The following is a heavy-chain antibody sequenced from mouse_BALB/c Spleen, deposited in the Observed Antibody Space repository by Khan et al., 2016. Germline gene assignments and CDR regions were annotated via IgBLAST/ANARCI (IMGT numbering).Heavy chain of an antibody. Sequence: EVQLQESGPSLVKLSQTLSLTCSVTGDSITSGYWNWIRKFPGNKLEYMGYISHSGSTYYNPSLKSRISITRDTSKNQYYLQLNSVTTEDTATYYCARCDGSTYVGGMDYWGQGTSVTVSS. CDR1: GDSITSGY. V-gene: IGHV3-8*02. CDR3: ARCDGSTYVGGMDY. CDR2: ISHSGST. D-gene: IGHD1-1*01. J-gene: IGHJ4*01.